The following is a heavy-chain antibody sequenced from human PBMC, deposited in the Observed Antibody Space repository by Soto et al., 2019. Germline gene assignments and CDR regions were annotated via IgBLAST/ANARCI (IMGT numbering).Heavy chain of an antibody. D-gene: IGHD1-26*01. CDR1: GYTFTTYA. Sequence: QVQLVQSGAEVKKPGVSVKVSCKASGYTFTTYARHWVRQAPGQRPEWMGWINPASGHTKYSKKFQDRVTITRDTSASTGYMELSSLRSEDTAVYYCGRSVVGATGEILYNAMDVWGQGTTVTVSS. V-gene: IGHV1-3*01. CDR3: GRSVVGATGEILYNAMDV. CDR2: INPASGHT. J-gene: IGHJ6*02.